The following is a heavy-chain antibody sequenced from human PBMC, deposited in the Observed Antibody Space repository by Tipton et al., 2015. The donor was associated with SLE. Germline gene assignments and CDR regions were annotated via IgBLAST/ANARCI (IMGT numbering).Heavy chain of an antibody. Sequence: TLSLTCTVSGGSISSNNYYWGWIRQPPGKGLEWIGSIYYSGSTYYNPSLKSRVTISVDTSKNQFSLKLSSVTAADTAVYYCARGSIAVAGTFDYWGQGTLVTVSP. J-gene: IGHJ4*02. CDR2: IYYSGST. CDR3: ARGSIAVAGTFDY. D-gene: IGHD6-19*01. CDR1: GGSISSNNYY. V-gene: IGHV4-39*07.